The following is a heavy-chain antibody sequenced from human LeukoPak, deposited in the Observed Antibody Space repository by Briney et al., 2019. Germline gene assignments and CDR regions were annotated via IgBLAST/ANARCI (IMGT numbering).Heavy chain of an antibody. CDR1: GFTFSDYT. J-gene: IGHJ4*02. D-gene: IGHD4-11*01. V-gene: IGHV3-21*01. CDR2: IKASDNYK. Sequence: GGSLRLSCAASGFTFSDYTLNWVRQAPGKGLEWVSSIKASDNYKYYADSVAGRFTVSTDDAQSSLYLHMNSLRAEDTAIYYCAKGIRFPVTQNYFDSWGQGTLVTVSS. CDR3: AKGIRFPVTQNYFDS.